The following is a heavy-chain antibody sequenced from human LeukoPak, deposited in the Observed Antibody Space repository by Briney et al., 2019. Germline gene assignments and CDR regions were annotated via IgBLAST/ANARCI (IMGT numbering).Heavy chain of an antibody. Sequence: ASVKVSCKVSGHTLTELSMHWVRQAPGKGLEWMGGFDPEDGETIYAQKFQGRVTMTEDTSTDTAYMELSSLRSEDTAVYYCATAGGSMGATAYDFDYWGQGTLVTVSS. V-gene: IGHV1-24*01. J-gene: IGHJ4*02. CDR2: FDPEDGET. D-gene: IGHD1-26*01. CDR1: GHTLTELS. CDR3: ATAGGSMGATAYDFDY.